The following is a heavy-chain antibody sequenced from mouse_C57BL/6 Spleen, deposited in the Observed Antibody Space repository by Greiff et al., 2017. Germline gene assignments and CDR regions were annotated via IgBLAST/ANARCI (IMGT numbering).Heavy chain of an antibody. J-gene: IGHJ3*01. CDR2: ISSGGSYT. CDR3: ARHPITTVVATDWFAY. Sequence: EVQVVESGGDLVKPGGSLKLSCAASGFTFSSYGMSWVRQTPDKRLEWVATISSGGSYTYYPDSVKGRFTISRDNAKNTLYLQMSSLKSEDTAMYYCARHPITTVVATDWFAYWGQGTLVTVSA. D-gene: IGHD1-1*01. CDR1: GFTFSSYG. V-gene: IGHV5-6*01.